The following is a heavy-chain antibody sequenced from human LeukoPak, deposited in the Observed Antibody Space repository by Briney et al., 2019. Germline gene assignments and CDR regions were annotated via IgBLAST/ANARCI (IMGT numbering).Heavy chain of an antibody. CDR2: IYYSGST. V-gene: IGHV4-39*07. Sequence: SETLSLTCTVSGGSISSSGYFWGWIRQSPEKGLEWIGSIYYSGSTYNNPSLKSRVTISVETSTNQFSLKLRSVTAADSAVYFCARLFSGGRYGEYFQHWGQGTLVAVSS. J-gene: IGHJ1*01. CDR1: GGSISSSGYF. D-gene: IGHD2-15*01. CDR3: ARLFSGGRYGEYFQH.